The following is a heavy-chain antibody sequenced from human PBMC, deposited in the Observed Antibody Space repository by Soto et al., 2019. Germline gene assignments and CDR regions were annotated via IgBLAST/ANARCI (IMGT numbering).Heavy chain of an antibody. CDR3: ARDKWEQVSDYYYGMDV. CDR2: ISSSGSTI. J-gene: IGHJ6*02. V-gene: IGHV3-48*03. CDR1: GFTFSSYE. D-gene: IGHD1-26*01. Sequence: EVQLVESGGGLVQPGGSLRLSCAASGFTFSSYEMNWVRQAPGKGLEWVSYISSSGSTIYYADSVKGRFTISRDNAKNSLYLQMNSLRAEDTAVYYCARDKWEQVSDYYYGMDVWGQGTTVTVSS.